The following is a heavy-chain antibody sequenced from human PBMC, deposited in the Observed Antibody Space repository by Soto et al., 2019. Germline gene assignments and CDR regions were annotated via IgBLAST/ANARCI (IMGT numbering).Heavy chain of an antibody. J-gene: IGHJ4*02. CDR2: VDYSGNS. D-gene: IGHD6-19*01. CDR3: ARNWFSVAGRSHFDY. V-gene: IGHV4-59*01. Sequence: SETLSLTCTVSGGSINTYYWSWIRQPPGKGLEWIGYVDYSGNSDSSPSLKSRVTISIDTSKKQVSLKLNSVTAADTAVYYCARNWFSVAGRSHFDYWGQGIPVTVSS. CDR1: GGSINTYY.